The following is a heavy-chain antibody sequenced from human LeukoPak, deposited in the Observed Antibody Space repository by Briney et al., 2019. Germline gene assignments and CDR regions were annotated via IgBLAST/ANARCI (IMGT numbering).Heavy chain of an antibody. CDR2: ISSSGSTI. Sequence: GGSLRLSCAASGFTFSSYAMSWVRQAPGKGLEWVSYISSSGSTIYYADSVKGRFTISRDNAKNSLYLQLNSLRAEDTAVYYCARDFSRGFDYWGQGTLVTVSS. CDR1: GFTFSSYA. V-gene: IGHV3-48*04. D-gene: IGHD6-13*01. CDR3: ARDFSRGFDY. J-gene: IGHJ4*02.